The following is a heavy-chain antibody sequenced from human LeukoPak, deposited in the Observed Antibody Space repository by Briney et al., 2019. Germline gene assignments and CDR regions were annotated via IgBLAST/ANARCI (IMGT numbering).Heavy chain of an antibody. J-gene: IGHJ5*02. CDR3: AVRGPQLLYWFDP. V-gene: IGHV4-34*01. CDR1: GGSFSGYY. CDR2: INHSGST. Sequence: SETLSLTCAVYGGSFSGYYWSWIRQPPGKGLEWIGEINHSGSTNYNPSLKSRVTISVDTSKNQFSLKLSSVTAADTAVYYCAVRGPQLLYWFDPWGQGTLVTVSS. D-gene: IGHD2-2*01.